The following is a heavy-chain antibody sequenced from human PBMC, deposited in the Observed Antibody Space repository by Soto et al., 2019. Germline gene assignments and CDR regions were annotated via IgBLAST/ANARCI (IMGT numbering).Heavy chain of an antibody. J-gene: IGHJ1*01. V-gene: IGHV1-69*12. D-gene: IGHD4-17*01. Sequence: QVQLVQSGAEVKKPGSSVKVSCKASGGTFSSYAISWVRQAPGQGLEWMGGIIPIFGTANYAQKFQGRVTITADESTTTAYMELSSLRSEDTAVYYCATNDYAGNPGARQYFQHWGQGTLVTVSS. CDR2: IIPIFGTA. CDR3: ATNDYAGNPGARQYFQH. CDR1: GGTFSSYA.